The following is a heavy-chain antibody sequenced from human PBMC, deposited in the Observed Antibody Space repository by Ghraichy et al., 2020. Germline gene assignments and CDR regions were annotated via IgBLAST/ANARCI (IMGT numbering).Heavy chain of an antibody. V-gene: IGHV4-39*01. CDR2: IYYSGST. CDR3: ARRYAPHYFDY. D-gene: IGHD1-14*01. CDR1: GGSISSSSYY. Sequence: SEALSLTCTVSGGSISSSSYYWGWIRQPPGKGLEWIGSIYYSGSTYYNPSLKSRVTISVDTSKNQFSLKLTSVTAADTAVYYCARRYAPHYFDYWGQGTLGTVSP. J-gene: IGHJ4*02.